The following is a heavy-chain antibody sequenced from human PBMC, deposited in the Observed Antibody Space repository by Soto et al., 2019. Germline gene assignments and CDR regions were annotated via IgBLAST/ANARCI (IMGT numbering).Heavy chain of an antibody. D-gene: IGHD6-6*01. CDR1: GFTFSSYA. J-gene: IGHJ5*02. CDR2: ISYDGSNK. Sequence: GGSLRLSCAASGFTFSSYAMHWVRQAPGKGLEWVAVISYDGSNKYYADSVKGRFTVSRDNSKNTLYLQMNSLRAEDTAVYYCARDNSSSGFDPWGQGTLVTV. V-gene: IGHV3-30-3*01. CDR3: ARDNSSSGFDP.